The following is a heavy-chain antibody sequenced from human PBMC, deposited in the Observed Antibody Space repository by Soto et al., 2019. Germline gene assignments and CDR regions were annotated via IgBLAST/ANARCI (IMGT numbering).Heavy chain of an antibody. V-gene: IGHV4-38-2*02. Sequence: PSVTHALPWSVSGYYITSRDGGWIRQYPGKGPEWIASIYHGGTTFYNPSLKSRITISVDTSNNQFSLKLTSMTAADTAVYYCARAHAMVVAGSTFDYWGHGILVTGS. CDR2: IYHGGTT. J-gene: IGHJ4*01. D-gene: IGHD6-19*01. CDR3: ARAHAMVVAGSTFDY. CDR1: GYYITSRD.